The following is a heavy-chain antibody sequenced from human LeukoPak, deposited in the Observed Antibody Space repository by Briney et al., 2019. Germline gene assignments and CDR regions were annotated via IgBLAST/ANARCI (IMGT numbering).Heavy chain of an antibody. CDR3: AKFNGFGEAYSYYYGMDV. Sequence: GSLRLSCAASGFTFSSYAMSWVRQAPGKGLEWVSAISGSGGSTYYADSVKGRFTISRDNSKNTLYLQMNSLRAEDTAVYYCAKFNGFGEAYSYYYGMDVWGQGTTVTVSS. CDR2: ISGSGGST. V-gene: IGHV3-23*01. D-gene: IGHD3-10*01. J-gene: IGHJ6*02. CDR1: GFTFSSYA.